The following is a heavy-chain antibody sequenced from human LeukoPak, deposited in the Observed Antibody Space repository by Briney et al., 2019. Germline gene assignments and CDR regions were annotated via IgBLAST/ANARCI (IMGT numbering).Heavy chain of an antibody. D-gene: IGHD3-3*01. CDR2: MRSGSRYI. CDR3: ARDRPTGASRLFVVQ. Sequence: GGSLRLSCAASGFTFSSYSMTWVRQAPGKGLECVSSMRSGSRYIYYADSVRGRFTISRDNAKNSLYLLMNSLRAEDTAVYYCARDRPTGASRLFVVQWGQGTLVTVSS. V-gene: IGHV3-21*01. J-gene: IGHJ4*02. CDR1: GFTFSSYS.